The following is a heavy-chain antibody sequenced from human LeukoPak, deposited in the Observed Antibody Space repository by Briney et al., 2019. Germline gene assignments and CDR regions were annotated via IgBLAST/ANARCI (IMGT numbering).Heavy chain of an antibody. Sequence: SQTLSLTCTVSDGSISSGGYYWSWIRQHPGKGLEWIGYIYYSGSTYYNPSLKSRVTISVGTSKNQFSLKLSSVTAADTAVYYCARDPYGSGSYFDYWGQGTLVTVSS. V-gene: IGHV4-31*03. CDR3: ARDPYGSGSYFDY. CDR1: DGSISSGGYY. J-gene: IGHJ4*02. CDR2: IYYSGST. D-gene: IGHD3-10*01.